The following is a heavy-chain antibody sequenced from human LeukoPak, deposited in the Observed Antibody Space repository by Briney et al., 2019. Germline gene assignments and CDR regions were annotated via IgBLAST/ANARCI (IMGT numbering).Heavy chain of an antibody. CDR3: ARSYRRYYFDY. V-gene: IGHV4-34*01. J-gene: IGHJ4*02. CDR1: GGSFSGYY. CDR2: INHSGSI. D-gene: IGHD5-18*01. Sequence: SETLSLTCAVYGGSFSGYYWSWIRQPPGKGLEWIGEINHSGSINYNPSLRSRVTISVDTSKNQFSLKLSSVTAADTAVYYCARSYRRYYFDYWGQGTLVTVSS.